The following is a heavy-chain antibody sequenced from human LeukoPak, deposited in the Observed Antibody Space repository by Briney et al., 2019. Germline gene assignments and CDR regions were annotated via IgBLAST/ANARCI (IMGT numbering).Heavy chain of an antibody. J-gene: IGHJ4*02. Sequence: GASVKVSCKASGGTFSSYAISWVRQAPGQGLEWMGWITTNNGNTNYAQKFQGRVTMTTDTSTSTAYMELRSLRSDDTAVYYCARVLGSRHYYESTGYLDYWGQGTLVTVSS. D-gene: IGHD3-22*01. CDR3: ARVLGSRHYYESTGYLDY. V-gene: IGHV1-18*01. CDR1: GGTFSSYA. CDR2: ITTNNGNT.